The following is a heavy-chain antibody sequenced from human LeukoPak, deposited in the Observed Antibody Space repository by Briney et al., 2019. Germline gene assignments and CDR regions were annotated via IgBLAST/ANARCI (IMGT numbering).Heavy chain of an antibody. J-gene: IGHJ4*02. D-gene: IGHD3-3*01. CDR2: ISGNGGST. Sequence: GGSLRLSCAASGFTSSSYAMTWVRQAPGKGLEWVSTISGNGGSTYYADSVKGRFTISRDNSKNTLSLQMNSLRAEDTAVYYCAKTPVRRFPLYFDYWGQGTLVTVSS. CDR1: GFTSSSYA. CDR3: AKTPVRRFPLYFDY. V-gene: IGHV3-23*01.